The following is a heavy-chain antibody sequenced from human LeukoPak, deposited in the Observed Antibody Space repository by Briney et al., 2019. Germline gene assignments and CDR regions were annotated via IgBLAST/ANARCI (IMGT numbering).Heavy chain of an antibody. CDR3: ARSDTAMANFDY. Sequence: PSETLSLTCTVSGGSISSYYWSWIRQPAGKGLEWIGRIYTSGTTHYNPSLKSRVTISVDTSKNQFSLKLSSVTAADTAVYYCARSDTAMANFDYWGQGTLVTVSS. CDR2: IYTSGTT. CDR1: GGSISSYY. D-gene: IGHD5-18*01. J-gene: IGHJ4*02. V-gene: IGHV4-4*07.